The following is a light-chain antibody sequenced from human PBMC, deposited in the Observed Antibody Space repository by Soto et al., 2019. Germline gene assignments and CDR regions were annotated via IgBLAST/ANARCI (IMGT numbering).Light chain of an antibody. V-gene: IGLV1-40*01. CDR3: QSSDSSLSGWV. Sequence: QSVLTQPPSASGAPGQRVTISCTGSSSNIGGGYDVHWYQQLPGTAPKLLIYGNNNRPSGVPDRFSGSKSGTSASLAITGLQAEDEADYYCQSSDSSLSGWVFGGGTKLTVL. J-gene: IGLJ3*02. CDR1: SSNIGGGYD. CDR2: GNN.